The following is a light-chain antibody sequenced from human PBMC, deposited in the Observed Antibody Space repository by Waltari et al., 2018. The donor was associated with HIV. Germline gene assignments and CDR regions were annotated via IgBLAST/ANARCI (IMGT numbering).Light chain of an antibody. V-gene: IGKV1D-12*01. CDR2: AAS. J-gene: IGKJ1*01. Sequence: EIQVTQSPSSMSASVGDRVTITCRASQDIGSSLAWYQQKPGKAPKFLIYAASSLQSGVPSRFSGSGSGTHFTLTISSLQPEDFATYFCQQTNSFPRTFGQGTKVEI. CDR1: QDIGSS. CDR3: QQTNSFPRT.